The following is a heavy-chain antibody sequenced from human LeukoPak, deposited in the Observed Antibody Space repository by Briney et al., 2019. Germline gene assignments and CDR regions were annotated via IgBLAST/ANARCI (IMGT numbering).Heavy chain of an antibody. J-gene: IGHJ4*02. D-gene: IGHD3-10*01. CDR3: ARTPLLYGSGSYMDY. V-gene: IGHV1-2*02. CDR1: GYTFTGHY. CDR2: INPNSGGT. Sequence: ASVKVSCKASGYTFTGHYMYWVRQAPGQGLEWMGWINPNSGGTNYAQNFQGRVTMARDTSITTAYMELSRLRSDDTAVYYCARTPLLYGSGSYMDYWGQGTLVTVSS.